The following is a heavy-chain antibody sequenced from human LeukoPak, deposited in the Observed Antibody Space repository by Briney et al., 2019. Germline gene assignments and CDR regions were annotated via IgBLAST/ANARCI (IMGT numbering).Heavy chain of an antibody. CDR2: IYYSGST. Sequence: PSETLSLTCTVSGGSISTTFYYWVWIRQPPGKGLECIGSIYYSGSTYYNPSLKSRVTIFLDTSKNQFSLKLSSVTAADTAVYYCAALPYYYDSSGYYGGTDYRGQGTLVTVSS. V-gene: IGHV4-39*01. CDR3: AALPYYYDSSGYYGGTDY. D-gene: IGHD3-22*01. J-gene: IGHJ4*02. CDR1: GGSISTTFYY.